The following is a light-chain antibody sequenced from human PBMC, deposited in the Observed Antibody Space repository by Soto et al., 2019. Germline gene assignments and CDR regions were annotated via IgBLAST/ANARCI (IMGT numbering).Light chain of an antibody. Sequence: QSVLTQPPSASGSPGQSVTISCTGTSSDVGGYNLVSWYQQYPGKAPKLIIYEVTKRPSGVPDRFSGSKSGNTASLTVSGLQTDDEADYYCSSYGGSNNFVFGTGTKLTVL. J-gene: IGLJ1*01. CDR2: EVT. CDR3: SSYGGSNNFV. CDR1: SSDVGGYNL. V-gene: IGLV2-8*01.